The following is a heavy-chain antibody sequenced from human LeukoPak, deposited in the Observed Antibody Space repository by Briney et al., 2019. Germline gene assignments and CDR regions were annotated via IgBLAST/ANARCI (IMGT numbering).Heavy chain of an antibody. CDR1: GFTFSSYA. Sequence: GGSLRLSCAASGFTFSSYAMSWVRQAPGKGLEWVSAISGSGGSTYYADSVKGRFTISRDNSKNTLYLQMNSLRAEDTAVYYCAKGWTSIGAAGPHYFDYWGQGTLVTVSS. V-gene: IGHV3-23*01. CDR2: ISGSGGST. D-gene: IGHD6-13*01. CDR3: AKGWTSIGAAGPHYFDY. J-gene: IGHJ4*02.